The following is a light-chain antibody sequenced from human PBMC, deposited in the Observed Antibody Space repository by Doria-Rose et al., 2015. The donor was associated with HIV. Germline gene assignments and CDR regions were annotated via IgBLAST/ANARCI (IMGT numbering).Light chain of an antibody. Sequence: GSPGQSITISCTGTSSDVGGYNYVSWYQQHPGKAPKVMIYEVSNRPSGVSNRFSGSKSGNTASLTISGLQADDEADYHCSSYTSSSTLIFGGGTKLTVL. CDR1: SSDVGGYNY. CDR2: EVS. J-gene: IGLJ2*01. CDR3: SSYTSSSTLI. V-gene: IGLV2-14*01.